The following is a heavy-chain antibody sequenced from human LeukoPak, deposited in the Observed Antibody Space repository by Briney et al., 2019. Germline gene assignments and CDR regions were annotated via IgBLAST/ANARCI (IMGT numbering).Heavy chain of an antibody. D-gene: IGHD3-22*01. V-gene: IGHV4-59*01. CDR3: ARDTYYYDSSGYSLFDY. J-gene: IGHJ4*02. CDR2: IYHSGST. CDR1: GGSIRSSY. Sequence: SETLSLTCTVSGGSIRSSYWSWIRQPPGKGLEWIGYIYHSGSTNYNPSLKSRVTISVDTSKNQFSLKLSSVTAADTAVYYCARDTYYYDSSGYSLFDYWGQGTLVTVSS.